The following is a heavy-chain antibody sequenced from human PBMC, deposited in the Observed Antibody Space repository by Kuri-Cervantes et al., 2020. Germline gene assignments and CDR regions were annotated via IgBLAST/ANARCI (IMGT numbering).Heavy chain of an antibody. Sequence: GGSLRLSCAASGFSFRNFWMSWVRQAPGKGLEWVANIKQDGSEKNYVDSVTGRFTISRDNAKNSLYLQMNSLRDEDTAVYYCARDIFGTYYYGMDVWGQGTTVTVSS. CDR3: ARDIFGTYYYGMDV. CDR2: IKQDGSEK. CDR1: GFSFRNFW. D-gene: IGHD3-3*01. V-gene: IGHV3-7*01. J-gene: IGHJ6*02.